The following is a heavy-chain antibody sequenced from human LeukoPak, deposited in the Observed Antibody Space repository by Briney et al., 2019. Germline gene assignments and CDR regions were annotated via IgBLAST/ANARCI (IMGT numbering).Heavy chain of an antibody. D-gene: IGHD2/OR15-2a*01. CDR3: ARQISDYYYYYMDV. Sequence: PSETLSLTCTVSGGSISTSAFYWGWLRQPPGKGLEWIGSIYDSGNEFYNPSLKSRVTISADTSKNQFSLKLNSVTAADTAMYYCARQISDYYYYYMDVWGEGSTVTVSS. J-gene: IGHJ6*03. CDR1: GGSISTSAFY. V-gene: IGHV4-39*01. CDR2: IYDSGNE.